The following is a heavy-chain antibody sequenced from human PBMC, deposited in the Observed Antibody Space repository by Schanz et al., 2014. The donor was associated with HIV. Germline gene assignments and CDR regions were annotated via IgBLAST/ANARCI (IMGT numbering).Heavy chain of an antibody. Sequence: EVQLVESGGGLIQPGGSLRLSCAASGFTVSSSHMSWVRQAPGKGLEWVSIIHSGGSTYYADSVKGRLTISRDSSKNTLFLQMNSLRAEDTAVYYCARGLGYWGQGTLVTVSS. J-gene: IGHJ4*02. V-gene: IGHV3-53*01. CDR3: ARGLGY. CDR1: GFTVSSSH. CDR2: IHSGGST.